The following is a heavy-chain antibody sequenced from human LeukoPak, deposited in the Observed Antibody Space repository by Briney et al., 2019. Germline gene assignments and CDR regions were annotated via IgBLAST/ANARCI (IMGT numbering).Heavy chain of an antibody. J-gene: IGHJ5*02. V-gene: IGHV4-34*01. Sequence: SETLSLTCAVYGGSFSGYYWSWIRQPPGKGLEWIGEINHSGSTNHNPSLKSRVTISVDTSKNQFSLKLSSVTAADTAVYYCASGYQLLRHWFDPWGQGTLVTVSS. CDR2: INHSGST. D-gene: IGHD2-2*01. CDR3: ASGYQLLRHWFDP. CDR1: GGSFSGYY.